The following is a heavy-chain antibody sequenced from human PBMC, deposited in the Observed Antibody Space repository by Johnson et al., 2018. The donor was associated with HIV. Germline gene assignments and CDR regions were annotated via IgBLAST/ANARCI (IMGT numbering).Heavy chain of an antibody. Sequence: VQLVESGGGVVQPGGSLRLSCAASGFTFSTYDMHWVRQATGKGLEWVSGIGSSGDTYYAGSVKGRFTISRDNSKNTLYLQMNSLRAEDTAVYYCARDREIVGAQTAFDIWGQGTMVTVSS. D-gene: IGHD1-26*01. CDR1: GFTFSTYD. CDR2: IGSSGDT. V-gene: IGHV3-13*01. CDR3: ARDREIVGAQTAFDI. J-gene: IGHJ3*02.